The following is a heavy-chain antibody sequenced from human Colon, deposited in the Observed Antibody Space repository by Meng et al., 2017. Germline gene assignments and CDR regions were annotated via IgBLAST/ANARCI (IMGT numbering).Heavy chain of an antibody. CDR2: INHTGNT. CDR1: GGSFSGYS. Sequence: LPQGGAGLLKPSETLSLTCAVYGGSFSGYSWSWIRQPPGKGLEWIGEINHTGNTSYNPSLKSRLTISVDTSKNQFSLNLSSVTAADTALYYCARSVRLGVAGKSGAYWGQGTLSPSPQ. D-gene: IGHD6-19*01. CDR3: ARSVRLGVAGKSGAY. J-gene: IGHJ4*02. V-gene: IGHV4-34*01.